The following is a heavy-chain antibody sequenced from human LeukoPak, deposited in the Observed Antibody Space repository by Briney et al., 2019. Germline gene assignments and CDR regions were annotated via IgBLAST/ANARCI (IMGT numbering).Heavy chain of an antibody. J-gene: IGHJ4*02. D-gene: IGHD5-24*01. CDR3: ARDSLATRTPFDY. Sequence: PSETLSLTCTVSGGSISSGSYYWSWIRQPAGKGLEWIGRIYTSGSTNCNPSLKSRVTISVDTSKNQFSLKLSSVTPADTAVYYCARDSLATRTPFDYWGQGTLVTVSS. CDR2: IYTSGST. V-gene: IGHV4-61*02. CDR1: GGSISSGSYY.